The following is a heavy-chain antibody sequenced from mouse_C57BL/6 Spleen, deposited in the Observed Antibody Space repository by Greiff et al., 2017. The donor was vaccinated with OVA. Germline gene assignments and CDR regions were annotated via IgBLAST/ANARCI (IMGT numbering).Heavy chain of an antibody. CDR2: ISYDGSN. V-gene: IGHV3-6*01. Sequence: EVKLMESGPGLVKPSQSLSLTCSVTGYSITSGYYWNWIRQFPGNKLEWMGYISYDGSNNYNPSLKNRISITRDTSKNQFFLKLNSVTTEDTATYYCARDGGVDYWGQGTSVTVSS. J-gene: IGHJ4*01. CDR3: ARDGGVDY. CDR1: GYSITSGYY.